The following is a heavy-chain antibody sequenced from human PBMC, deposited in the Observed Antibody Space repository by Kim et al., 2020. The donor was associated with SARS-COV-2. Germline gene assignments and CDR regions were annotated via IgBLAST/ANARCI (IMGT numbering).Heavy chain of an antibody. CDR2: ISGSGGST. CDR1: GFTFSSYA. D-gene: IGHD2-2*02. CDR3: AKDEGYCSSTSCYTMPNY. J-gene: IGHJ4*02. V-gene: IGHV3-23*01. Sequence: GGSLRLSCAASGFTFSSYAMSWVRQAPGKGLEWVSAISGSGGSTYYADSVKGRFTISRDNSKNTLYLQMNSLRAEDTAVYYCAKDEGYCSSTSCYTMPNYWGQGTLVTVSS.